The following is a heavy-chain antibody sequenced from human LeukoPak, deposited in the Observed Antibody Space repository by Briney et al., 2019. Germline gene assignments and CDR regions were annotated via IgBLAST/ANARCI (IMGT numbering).Heavy chain of an antibody. CDR1: GFTFSNCA. Sequence: GGSLRLSCGATGFTFSNCAMNWVRQAPGKGLEWVSGISGGGAYTYYADSVKGRFTISRDNSKTTLYLQMNSLRAEDTAVYYCAKGIGYDWNYDYFDCWGQGTPVTVSS. V-gene: IGHV3-23*01. CDR3: AKGIGYDWNYDYFDC. J-gene: IGHJ4*02. D-gene: IGHD1-7*01. CDR2: ISGGGAYT.